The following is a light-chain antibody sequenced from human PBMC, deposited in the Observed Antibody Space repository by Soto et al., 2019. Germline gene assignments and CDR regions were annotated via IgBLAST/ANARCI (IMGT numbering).Light chain of an antibody. CDR2: AAS. CDR3: QQSYSTPRGIT. J-gene: IGKJ5*01. CDR1: QSISSW. V-gene: IGKV1-39*01. Sequence: DIQMTQSPSTLSASVGDRVTITCRASQSISSWLAWYQQKPGKAPKLLIYAASSLQSGVPSRFSGSGSGTDFTLTISSLQPEDFATYYCQQSYSTPRGITFGQGTRLEIK.